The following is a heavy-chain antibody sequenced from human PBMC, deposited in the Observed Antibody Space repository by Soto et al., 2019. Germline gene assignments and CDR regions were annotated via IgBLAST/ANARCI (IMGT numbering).Heavy chain of an antibody. Sequence: GSLILSGAAAGFRFNDYYMTWIRQAPGKGLEWVSYISSGSSTIYYAHSVKGRFTISRDNAKNSLYLQMNSLRAEDTAVYYCATSSGALAASFPYYFDYWGQGTLVTVSS. CDR1: GFRFNDYY. J-gene: IGHJ4*02. CDR2: ISSGSSTI. CDR3: ATSSGALAASFPYYFDY. D-gene: IGHD6-25*01. V-gene: IGHV3-11*01.